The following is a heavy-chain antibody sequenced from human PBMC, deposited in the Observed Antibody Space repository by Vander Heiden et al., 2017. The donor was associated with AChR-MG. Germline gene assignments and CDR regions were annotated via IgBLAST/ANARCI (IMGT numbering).Heavy chain of an antibody. Sequence: EVQLVESGGGLVQPGRSLSLSCAASGFTFDDYAMHWVRQAPGKGLEWVSGISWNSGSIGYADSVKGRFTISRDNAKNSLYLQMNSLRAEDTALYYCAKLDYDFWSGPRLPRQWGHGPLVTVSS. CDR3: AKLDYDFWSGPRLPRQ. V-gene: IGHV3-9*01. CDR1: GFTFDDYA. J-gene: IGHJ4*01. D-gene: IGHD3-3*01. CDR2: ISWNSGSI.